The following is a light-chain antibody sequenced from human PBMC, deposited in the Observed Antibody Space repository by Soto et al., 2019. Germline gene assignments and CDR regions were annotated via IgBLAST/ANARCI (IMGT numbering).Light chain of an antibody. Sequence: EIVLTQSPGTLSLSPGERATLSWGASQSVTSNYLAWYQQKPGQAPRLLIFGASIRVTGIPDRFIGSGSGTDFTLTITILEPEDFAVYYCQHYVTSLTTFGQGTKVDI. J-gene: IGKJ1*01. V-gene: IGKV3-20*01. CDR3: QHYVTSLTT. CDR2: GAS. CDR1: QSVTSNY.